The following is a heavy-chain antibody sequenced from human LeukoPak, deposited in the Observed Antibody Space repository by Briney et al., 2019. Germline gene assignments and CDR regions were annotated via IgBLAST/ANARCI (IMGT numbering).Heavy chain of an antibody. V-gene: IGHV4-4*07. Sequence: SETLSLTCTVSGGSISSYYWSWIRQPAGKGLELIGRIYTSGSTNYNPSLKSRVTMSVDTSKNQFSLKLSSVTAADTAVYYCARGGSSGYWHYFDYWGQGTLVTVSS. D-gene: IGHD3-22*01. CDR2: IYTSGST. CDR1: GGSISSYY. J-gene: IGHJ4*02. CDR3: ARGGSSGYWHYFDY.